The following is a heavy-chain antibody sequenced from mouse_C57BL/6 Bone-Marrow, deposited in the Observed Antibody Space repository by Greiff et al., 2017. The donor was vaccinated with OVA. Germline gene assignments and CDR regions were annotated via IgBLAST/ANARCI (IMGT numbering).Heavy chain of an antibody. D-gene: IGHD1-1*01. Sequence: DVMLVESGGDLVKPGGSLTLSCAASGFTFSSYGMSWVRQTPDKRLEWVATISSGGSYTYYPDSVKGRFTISRDNAKNTLYLQRSSLKSESTAMYYCARLKVYYSNYYYAMDYWGKGTSVTVSS. CDR3: ARLKVYYSNYYYAMDY. CDR1: GFTFSSYG. V-gene: IGHV5-6*02. J-gene: IGHJ4*01. CDR2: ISSGGSYT.